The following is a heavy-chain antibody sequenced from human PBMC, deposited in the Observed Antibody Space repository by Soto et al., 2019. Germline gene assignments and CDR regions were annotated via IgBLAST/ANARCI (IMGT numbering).Heavy chain of an antibody. CDR1: GDSIASSSNY. J-gene: IGHJ4*02. Sequence: PSETLSLTCTVSGDSIASSSNYWGGIRQPPGKGLECIANIYYDGNTYYNPSLKSRVAISLDTSKNQFSLRLNSVTAADTAVYYCARSSMEPRVFMYPFDSWGQGTLVTVS. CDR2: IYYDGNT. V-gene: IGHV4-39*01. CDR3: ARSSMEPRVFMYPFDS. D-gene: IGHD6-6*01.